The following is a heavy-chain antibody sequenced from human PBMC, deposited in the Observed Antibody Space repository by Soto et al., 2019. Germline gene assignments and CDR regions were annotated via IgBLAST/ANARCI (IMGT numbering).Heavy chain of an antibody. CDR1: VFPFSTTD. CDR3: AKNPGWFNA. V-gene: IGHV3-23*01. J-gene: IGHJ5*02. CDR2: IDGSGGGT. Sequence: PGGSLRFSCETSVFPFSTTDMSWVRQAPGKGLEWVSTIDGSGGGTYYADFVKGRFTISRDNSKNTVYLQMTTLRVDDTAKYYCAKNPGWFNAWGQGTMVTVSS.